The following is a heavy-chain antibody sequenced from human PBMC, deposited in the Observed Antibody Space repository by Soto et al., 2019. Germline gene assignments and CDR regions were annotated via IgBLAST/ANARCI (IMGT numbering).Heavy chain of an antibody. J-gene: IGHJ1*01. CDR3: PRGSSMTSRPRFLHH. V-gene: IGHV1-69*06. CDR2: ITPMSGTT. CDR1: GETYRREV. Sequence: QVQLVPSGAEVQKSGSSVKVSGKAPGETYRREVISWVRQSPGQGLEWLGGITPMSGTTDYAQNFQGRVTISSDTSTETAHIELSSLTVDDPPVYYCPRGSSMTSRPRFLHHWRQGSLITPAS. D-gene: IGHD6-6*01.